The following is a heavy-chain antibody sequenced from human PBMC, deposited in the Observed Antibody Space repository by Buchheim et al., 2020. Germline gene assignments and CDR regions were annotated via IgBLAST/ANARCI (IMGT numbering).Heavy chain of an antibody. CDR1: GYTFTSYY. Sequence: QVQLVQSGAEVKKPGASVKVSCKASGYTFTSYYVHWVRQAPGQGLEWMGIINPSGAGTNYSQKFQGRVTITRDTSTSTAYMEMSSLRYEDTAVYYCARDRGAAAGTSPGYWGQGTL. CDR3: ARDRGAAAGTSPGY. CDR2: INPSGAGT. D-gene: IGHD6-13*01. J-gene: IGHJ4*02. V-gene: IGHV1-46*01.